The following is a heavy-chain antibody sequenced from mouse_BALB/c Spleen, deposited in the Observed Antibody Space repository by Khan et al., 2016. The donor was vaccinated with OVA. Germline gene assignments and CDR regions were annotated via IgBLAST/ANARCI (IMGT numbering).Heavy chain of an antibody. J-gene: IGHJ3*01. Sequence: EVKLEESGPSLVKPSQTLSLTCSVSGDSITSGYWCWIRKFPGNKLEYMGYILYSGSTYYNPSLNSRISITRHTSQNQYYLQLNSVTTEDTATSYCASSTCRYALAYWGQGTLVTVSA. CDR1: GDSITSGY. V-gene: IGHV3-8*02. CDR3: ASSTCRYALAY. CDR2: ILYSGST. D-gene: IGHD2-14*01.